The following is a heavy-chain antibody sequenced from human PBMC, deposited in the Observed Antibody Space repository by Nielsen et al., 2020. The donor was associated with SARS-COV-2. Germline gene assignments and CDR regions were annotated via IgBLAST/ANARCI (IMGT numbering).Heavy chain of an antibody. J-gene: IGHJ1*01. CDR2: ISDTGGNT. CDR3: ARDHGVGEYFQH. Sequence: GESLKISCAASGFTFNSYAISWVRQAPGKGLEWVSVISDTGGNTYCADSVKGRFTISRDDSKNTVYLQMNSLRAEDTAVYYCARDHGVGEYFQHWGQGTLVTVSS. CDR1: GFTFNSYA. D-gene: IGHD1-26*01. V-gene: IGHV3-23*01.